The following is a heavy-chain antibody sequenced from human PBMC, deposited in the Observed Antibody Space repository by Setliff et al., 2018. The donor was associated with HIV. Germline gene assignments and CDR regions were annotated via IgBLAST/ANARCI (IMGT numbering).Heavy chain of an antibody. CDR3: ARDYLYYNLYNGSPVYGMDV. D-gene: IGHD3-3*01. V-gene: IGHV3-21*01. J-gene: IGHJ6*02. CDR2: ITIGRGDV. Sequence: GGSLRLSCAASGFTFRNYQMNWVRQATGKGLEWVSSITIGRGDVFYEDSVQGRFTIFRDNDKNSLYLQMNSLRAEDTAVYYCARDYLYYNLYNGSPVYGMDVWGQGTTVTVSS. CDR1: GFTFRNYQ.